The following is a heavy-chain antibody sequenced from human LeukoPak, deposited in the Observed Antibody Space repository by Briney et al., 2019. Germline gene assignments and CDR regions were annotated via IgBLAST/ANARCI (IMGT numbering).Heavy chain of an antibody. CDR1: GFVFTNHA. CDR3: ANNFMVKRYIDS. D-gene: IGHD5-18*01. V-gene: IGHV3-23*01. J-gene: IGHJ4*02. CDR2: ISGGGRTT. Sequence: GGSLRPSCAASGFVFTNHAISWVRQAPGRGLEWVSVISGGGRTTEYADSVKGRFTVSRDISQNTVSLQMDSLRVEDTGIYYCANNFMVKRYIDSWGQGTQVTVSS.